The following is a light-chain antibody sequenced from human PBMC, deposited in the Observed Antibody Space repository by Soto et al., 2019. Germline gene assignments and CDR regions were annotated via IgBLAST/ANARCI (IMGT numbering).Light chain of an antibody. CDR1: QSVSSY. CDR2: AAS. J-gene: IGKJ4*01. Sequence: NVLTQPSATPSFSPGEKATLSLRASQSVSSYLAWYQQKPGQAPRLLIFAASTRATGIPDRFSGSGSGTDFILTISRLEPEDFAVYYCQPYGSSLPLTFGGGTKVDI. CDR3: QPYGSSLPLT. V-gene: IGKV3-20*01.